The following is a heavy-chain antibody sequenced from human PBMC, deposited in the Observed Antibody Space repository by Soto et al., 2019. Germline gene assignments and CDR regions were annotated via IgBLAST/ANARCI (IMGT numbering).Heavy chain of an antibody. CDR1: GSSLTTSGVG. D-gene: IGHD3-10*01. Sequence: SGPTLVNPTETLTLTCTFSGSSLTTSGVGVGWIRQPPGKALEWLALIYWNDDKRYSPSLKSGLTITKDTSKNQVVLTVTNMDPVDTGTYYCAHSGSGSYDGMDVWGQGTTVTVSS. J-gene: IGHJ6*02. CDR2: IYWNDDK. V-gene: IGHV2-5*01. CDR3: AHSGSGSYDGMDV.